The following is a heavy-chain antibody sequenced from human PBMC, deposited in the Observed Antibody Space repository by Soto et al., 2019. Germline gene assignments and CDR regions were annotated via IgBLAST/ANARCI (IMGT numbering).Heavy chain of an antibody. CDR2: IDPSDSYT. D-gene: IGHD5-12*01. V-gene: IGHV5-10-1*01. Sequence: PGESLKISCKGSGYSFTSYWISWVRQMPGKGLEWMGRIDPSDSYTNYSPSFQGHVTISADKSISTAYLQWSSLKASDTAMYYCARHQAARWIGYYYGMDVWGQGTTVTVSS. CDR1: GYSFTSYW. J-gene: IGHJ6*02. CDR3: ARHQAARWIGYYYGMDV.